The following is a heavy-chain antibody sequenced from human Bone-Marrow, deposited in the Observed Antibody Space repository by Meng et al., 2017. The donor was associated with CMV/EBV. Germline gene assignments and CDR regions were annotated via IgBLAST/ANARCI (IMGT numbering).Heavy chain of an antibody. CDR2: ISGSGGST. Sequence: GESLKISCAASGFDFSSYGMRWVRQVPGKGLEWVSAISGSGGSTYYADSVKGRFTISRDNSKNTLYLQMNSLRAEDTAVYYCAKYLGSGWYYRYYFDYWGQGTLVTVSS. D-gene: IGHD6-19*01. J-gene: IGHJ4*02. CDR1: GFDFSSYG. CDR3: AKYLGSGWYYRYYFDY. V-gene: IGHV3-23*01.